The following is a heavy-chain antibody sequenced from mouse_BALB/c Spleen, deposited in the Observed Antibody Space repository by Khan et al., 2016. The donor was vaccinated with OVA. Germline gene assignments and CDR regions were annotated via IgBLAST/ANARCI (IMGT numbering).Heavy chain of an antibody. D-gene: IGHD1-1*01. CDR2: IYPFNDDS. CDR3: ATQGSTYTWFAY. V-gene: IGHV1S136*01. Sequence: VQLQQSGPELLKPGASVKMSCKASGYTFTSYVMHWVKQKPGQGLEWIGYIYPFNDDSKYSEKFKGKATLTSDTSSNTAYMELSSLTSEDSAVYDSATQGSTYTWFAYWGQGTLVTVSA. J-gene: IGHJ3*01. CDR1: GYTFTSYV.